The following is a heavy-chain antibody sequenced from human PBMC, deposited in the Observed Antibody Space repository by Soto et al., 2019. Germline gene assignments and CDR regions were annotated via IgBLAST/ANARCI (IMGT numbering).Heavy chain of an antibody. CDR1: GGSISSYY. J-gene: IGHJ4*02. D-gene: IGHD3-22*01. CDR2: IYYSGST. CDR3: ARGRGLYYYDSSGYVG. Sequence: PSETLSLTCTVSGGSISSYYWSWIRQPPGKGLEWIGYIYYSGSTNYNPSLKSRVTISVDTSKNQFSLKLSSVTAADTAVYYCARGRGLYYYDSSGYVGWGKGTRGTVS. V-gene: IGHV4-59*01.